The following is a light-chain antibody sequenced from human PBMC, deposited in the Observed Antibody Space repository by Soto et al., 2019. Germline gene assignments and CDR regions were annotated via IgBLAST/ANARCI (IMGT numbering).Light chain of an antibody. CDR1: QNVNTW. Sequence: DIQMTQSPSTLSASVGDTVTITCRASQNVNTWLAWYQQKPGKAPKLLIYKASSLESGVPSRFSGSGSGTEFTLTISSLQTDDFATYYCQQYNSYSMYTFGQGTKLEIK. CDR2: KAS. CDR3: QQYNSYSMYT. J-gene: IGKJ2*01. V-gene: IGKV1-5*03.